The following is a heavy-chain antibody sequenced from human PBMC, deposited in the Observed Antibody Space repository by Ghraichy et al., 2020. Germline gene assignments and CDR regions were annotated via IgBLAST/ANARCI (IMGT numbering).Heavy chain of an antibody. CDR1: GDSFTTSY. CDR2: ISASGST. V-gene: IGHV4-4*07. Sequence: SQTLSLTCTVSGDSFTTSYWTWIRQPAGKGLVWIGRISASGSTYQNPSLMSRISMSVDTSKNTFSLRLTSVTAADTAVYYCARDDLVGGGGRNWFHPWGQGRLVTVSS. J-gene: IGHJ5*02. CDR3: ARDDLVGGGGRNWFHP. D-gene: IGHD3-16*01.